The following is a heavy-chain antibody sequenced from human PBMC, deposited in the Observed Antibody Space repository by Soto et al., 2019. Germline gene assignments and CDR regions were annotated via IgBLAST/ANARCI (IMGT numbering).Heavy chain of an antibody. CDR1: GFTFSSYA. CDR3: VGLPPY. CDR2: ISYDGSNK. V-gene: IGHV3-30-3*01. J-gene: IGHJ4*02. Sequence: PGGSLRLSCAASGFTFSSYAMHWVRQAPGKGLEWVAVISYDGSNKYYADSVKGRFTISRDNSKNTLYLQMNTLRAEDTAVYYCVGLPPYWGQGTLVTVSS.